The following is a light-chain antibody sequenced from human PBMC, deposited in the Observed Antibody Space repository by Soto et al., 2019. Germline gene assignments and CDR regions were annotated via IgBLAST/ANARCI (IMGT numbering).Light chain of an antibody. V-gene: IGKV1-9*01. CDR2: TAS. J-gene: IGKJ4*01. CDR1: QDIGSY. Sequence: IHLTQSPAFLSASVGDRVSITCRASQDIGSYLAWYQQKSGKAPKLLIHTASTLQTGVPFRFSGSGSGTEFTLTISSLQPGDFATYYCQHLHSYPLSFGGGTKVDIK. CDR3: QHLHSYPLS.